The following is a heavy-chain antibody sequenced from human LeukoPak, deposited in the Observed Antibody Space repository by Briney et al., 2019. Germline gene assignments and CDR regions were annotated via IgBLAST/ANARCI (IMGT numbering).Heavy chain of an antibody. CDR3: AKDGGGYSYGYFDY. CDR1: GFTFYDYA. V-gene: IGHV3-9*01. Sequence: PGGSLRLSCAASGFTFYDYAMHWVRQAPGKGLEWVSGISWNSGSIGYADSVKGRFTISRDNAKSSLYLQMNSLRAEDTALYYCAKDGGGYSYGYFDYWGQGTLVTVSS. D-gene: IGHD5-18*01. J-gene: IGHJ4*02. CDR2: ISWNSGSI.